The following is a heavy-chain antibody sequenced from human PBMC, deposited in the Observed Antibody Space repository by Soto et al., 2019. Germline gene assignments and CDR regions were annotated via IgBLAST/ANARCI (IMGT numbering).Heavy chain of an antibody. CDR2: IYYSGST. D-gene: IGHD1-26*01. V-gene: IGHV4-39*01. CDR3: ARGHNSGSPYYFDY. CDR1: GGSISSSSYY. J-gene: IGHJ4*02. Sequence: PSETLSLTCTVSGGSISSSSYYWGWLRQPPGKGLEWIGSIYYSGSTYYNPSLKSRVTISVDTSKNQFSLKLSSVTAADTAVYYCARGHNSGSPYYFDYWGQGTLVTVSS.